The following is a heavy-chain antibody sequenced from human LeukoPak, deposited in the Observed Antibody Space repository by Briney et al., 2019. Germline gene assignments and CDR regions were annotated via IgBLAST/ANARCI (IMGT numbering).Heavy chain of an antibody. CDR3: ARDLDEYYYDSNGYYLVY. D-gene: IGHD3-22*01. J-gene: IGHJ4*02. CDR2: INPNSGGT. Sequence: ASVKVSCKASGYTFTGYYMHWVRQAPGQGLEWMGWINPNSGGTNYAQKFQGRVTMTRDTSIGTAYMELSGLRSDDTAVYYCARDLDEYYYDSNGYYLVYWGQGTLVTVSS. V-gene: IGHV1-2*02. CDR1: GYTFTGYY.